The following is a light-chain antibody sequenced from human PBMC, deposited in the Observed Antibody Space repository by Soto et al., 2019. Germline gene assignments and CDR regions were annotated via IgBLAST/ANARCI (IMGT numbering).Light chain of an antibody. J-gene: IGKJ1*01. Sequence: DIQMTQSPSSLSASVGDRVTITCRASQRISSYLNWYQQKPGKAPKLLIYAASSLQSGVPSRFSGSGSGTEFPPTIRRLQPENFATYFLQPTYSTPPWTFGQGTKVEIK. CDR2: AAS. V-gene: IGKV1-39*01. CDR1: QRISSY. CDR3: QPTYSTPPWT.